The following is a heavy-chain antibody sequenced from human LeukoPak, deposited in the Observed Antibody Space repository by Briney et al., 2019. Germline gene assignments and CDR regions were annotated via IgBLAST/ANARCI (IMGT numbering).Heavy chain of an antibody. D-gene: IGHD2-15*01. Sequence: PGGSLRLSCAASGFTFSTHAMSWVRQAPGKGLQWVAVISGGGRTTEYEDFVKGRFTISRDNSKNTLSLQMNSLTAEDTAIYFCAKNVVVKRYIDFWGQGTLVTVSS. CDR1: GFTFSTHA. CDR2: ISGGGRTT. CDR3: AKNVVVKRYIDF. J-gene: IGHJ4*02. V-gene: IGHV3-23*01.